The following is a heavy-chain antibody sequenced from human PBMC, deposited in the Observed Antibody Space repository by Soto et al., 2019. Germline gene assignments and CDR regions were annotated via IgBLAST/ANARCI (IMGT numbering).Heavy chain of an antibody. V-gene: IGHV3-23*01. D-gene: IGHD2-2*01. CDR1: GFTFSSYA. CDR2: ISGSGGST. J-gene: IGHJ4*02. CDR3: AKGHNQLLLNTLSY. Sequence: EVQLLESGGGLVQPGGSLRLSCAASGFTFSSYAMSWVRQAPGKGLEWVSAISGSGGSTYYADSVKGRFTISRDNSKNTLYLQMNNLRAEDTAVYYCAKGHNQLLLNTLSYWGQGTLVTVSS.